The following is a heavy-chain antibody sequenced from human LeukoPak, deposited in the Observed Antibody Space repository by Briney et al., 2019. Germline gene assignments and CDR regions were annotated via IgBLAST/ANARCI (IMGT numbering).Heavy chain of an antibody. J-gene: IGHJ6*03. Sequence: ASVKVSCKASGYTFTSYYMHWVRQAPGQGLEWMGIINPSGGSTSYAQKFQGRVTMTRDTSTSTVYMELSSLRSEDTAVYYCARSKPCLTGYLKRVYLCYYMDVWGKGTTVTVSS. V-gene: IGHV1-46*03. D-gene: IGHD3-9*01. CDR3: ARSKPCLTGYLKRVYLCYYMDV. CDR1: GYTFTSYY. CDR2: INPSGGST.